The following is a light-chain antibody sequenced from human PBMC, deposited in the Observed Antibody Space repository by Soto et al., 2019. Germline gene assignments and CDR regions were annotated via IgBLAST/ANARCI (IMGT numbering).Light chain of an antibody. CDR1: QNIRSD. Sequence: EIVMTHSPATLSVSPGERVTLSCRASQNIRSDLAWYQQKPGQAPRLLIYDASNRATGIPARFSGSGSGTDFTLAISRLEPEDFAVYYCQQYGSSQWTFGQGTKVDI. V-gene: IGKV3-20*01. CDR2: DAS. J-gene: IGKJ1*01. CDR3: QQYGSSQWT.